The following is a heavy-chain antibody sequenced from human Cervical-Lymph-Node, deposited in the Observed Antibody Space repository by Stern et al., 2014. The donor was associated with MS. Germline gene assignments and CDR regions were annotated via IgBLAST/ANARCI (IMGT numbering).Heavy chain of an antibody. V-gene: IGHV3-23*04. Sequence: EVHLVESGGGLVQPGGSLRLSCAASGFTFSTYAFRWVRQAPGQGLAWVSSISDSGVYAYYADSVKGRFTISRDNSKSMLYLEMQSLRAEDTAVYHCAKDLGRGVVVVPLYGLDVWGQGTTVTVSS. CDR3: AKDLGRGVVVVPLYGLDV. CDR2: ISDSGVYA. D-gene: IGHD2-2*01. CDR1: GFTFSTYA. J-gene: IGHJ6*02.